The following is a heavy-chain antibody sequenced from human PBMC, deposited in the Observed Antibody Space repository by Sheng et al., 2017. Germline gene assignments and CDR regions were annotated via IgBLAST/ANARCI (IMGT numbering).Heavy chain of an antibody. CDR3: ARYVGQGYYHMDV. CDR2: IWYDGRNK. Sequence: QVQLVESGGGVVQPGRSLRLSCAASGFTFTNYGMHWVRQAPGKGLEWVAVIWYDGRNKYYADSVRGRFTISRDNSKNTLYLQLNTLTAEDTAVYFCARYVGQGYYHMDVWGQGTTVTVSS. J-gene: IGHJ6*02. V-gene: IGHV3-33*01. D-gene: IGHD2-15*01. CDR1: GFTFTNYG.